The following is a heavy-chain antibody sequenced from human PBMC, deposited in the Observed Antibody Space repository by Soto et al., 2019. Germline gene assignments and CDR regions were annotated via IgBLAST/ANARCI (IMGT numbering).Heavy chain of an antibody. CDR2: MWYHGRDL. CDR3: ARAQGEQSRNFIFDH. D-gene: IGHD1-7*01. V-gene: IGHV3-33*01. Sequence: LXLSCATSRFSCSMYFLHWVRQAPGKGLEWVAVMWYHGRDLFYTDSVKGRFTISRDNSKNTLFLQMNSLRADDTAVYYCARAQGEQSRNFIFDHWRQGALVTVSS. CDR1: RFSCSMYF. J-gene: IGHJ4*02.